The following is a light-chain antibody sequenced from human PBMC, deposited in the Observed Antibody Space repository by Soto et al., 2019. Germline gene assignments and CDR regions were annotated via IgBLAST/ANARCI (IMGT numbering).Light chain of an antibody. Sequence: EIVLTQSPGTLSLSPGERATLSCRASQSVTNNYLDWFQQKPGQAPRLLIYDASIRADGIPDRFNGSGSETDFTLTISRLEPEDSAVYYCQQCSFSPRTFGQGTKVDIK. CDR2: DAS. V-gene: IGKV3-20*01. J-gene: IGKJ1*01. CDR3: QQCSFSPRT. CDR1: QSVTNNY.